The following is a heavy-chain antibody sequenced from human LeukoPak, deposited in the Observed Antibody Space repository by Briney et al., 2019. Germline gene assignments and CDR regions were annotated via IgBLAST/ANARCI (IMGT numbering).Heavy chain of an antibody. J-gene: IGHJ4*02. CDR2: IWYDGSNK. CDR1: GFSLTTYG. D-gene: IGHD2-8*01. CDR3: AKAGAAYTYGRYYFDY. V-gene: IGHV3-33*03. Sequence: GKSLRLSCAASGFSLTTYGTHWVRQAPGKGQEWVAVIWYDGSNKFYGDSVRGRFTISRDTSKNTVYLQMNSLTAEDTAVYFCAKAGAAYTYGRYYFDYWGQGTLVTVSS.